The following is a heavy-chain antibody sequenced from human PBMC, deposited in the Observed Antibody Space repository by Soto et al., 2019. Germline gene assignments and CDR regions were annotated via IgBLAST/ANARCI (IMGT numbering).Heavy chain of an antibody. V-gene: IGHV4-61*01. Sequence: QVQLQESGPGLVKPSETLSLTCTVSGGSVSSGSYYWIWIRQPPGKGLEWIGYIYYSGSTNYNPSLKSRVTISVDTSKNQFSLKLSSVTAADTAVYYCARLVGYCSSTSCYASYFDYWGQGTLVTVSS. CDR3: ARLVGYCSSTSCYASYFDY. CDR2: IYYSGST. J-gene: IGHJ4*02. D-gene: IGHD2-2*01. CDR1: GGSVSSGSYY.